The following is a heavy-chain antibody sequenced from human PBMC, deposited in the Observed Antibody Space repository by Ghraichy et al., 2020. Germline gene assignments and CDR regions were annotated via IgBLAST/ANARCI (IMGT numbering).Heavy chain of an antibody. V-gene: IGHV4-34*01. D-gene: IGHD3-16*02. CDR2: INHSGST. J-gene: IGHJ4*02. CDR1: GGSFSNYY. Sequence: SQTLSLTCAVYGGSFSNYYWSWIRQSPGKGLEWIGEINHSGSTNYNPSLKSRVTMSVDTSKNQFSLKLSSVTAADTAVYYCARGSFGPRYDFLWGSSRYYLGVWGQGTVVTVSS. CDR3: ARGSFGPRYDFLWGSSRYYLGV.